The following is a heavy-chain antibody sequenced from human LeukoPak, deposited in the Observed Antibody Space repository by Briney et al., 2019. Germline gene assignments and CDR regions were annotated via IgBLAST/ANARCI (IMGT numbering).Heavy chain of an antibody. CDR3: ATTTEDDFWSGQVSYYFDY. CDR1: GFTFSSYS. J-gene: IGHJ4*02. Sequence: GGSLRLSCAASGFTFSSYSMNWVRQAPGKGLEWVSSISSSSSYIYYADSVKGRFTISRDNAKNSLYLQMNSLRAEDTAVYYCATTTEDDFWSGQVSYYFDYWGQGTLVTASS. V-gene: IGHV3-21*01. CDR2: ISSSSSYI. D-gene: IGHD3-3*01.